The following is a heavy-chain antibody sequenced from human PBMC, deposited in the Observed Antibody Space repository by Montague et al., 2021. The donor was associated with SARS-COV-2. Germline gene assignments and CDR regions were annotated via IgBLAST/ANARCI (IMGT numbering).Heavy chain of an antibody. D-gene: IGHD3-9*01. CDR1: GFSLSTSGMC. V-gene: IGHV4-39*01. CDR3: ARLNFDWLFFSGNWFDP. Sequence: LVKPTQTLTLTCTFSGFSLSTSGMCVSWIRQPPGKGLEWIGXXXYXXXTYXNPSLKSRVTISVDTSKNPFSLKLSSVTAADTAVYYCARLNFDWLFFSGNWFDPWGQGTLVTVSS. CDR2: XXYXXXT. J-gene: IGHJ5*02.